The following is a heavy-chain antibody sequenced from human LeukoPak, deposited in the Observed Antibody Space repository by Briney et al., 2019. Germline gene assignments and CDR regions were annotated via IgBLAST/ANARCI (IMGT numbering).Heavy chain of an antibody. CDR3: ARGYSSGWPDF. CDR2: IYGGGST. Sequence: GGSLRLSCAASGFTVSTSYMNWVRQAPGKGLEWVSVIYGGGSTYYADSVRGRFTISRDNSKNTLYLQMNSLRAEDTALYFCARGYSSGWPDFWGQGTLVSVSS. D-gene: IGHD6-25*01. V-gene: IGHV3-53*01. J-gene: IGHJ4*02. CDR1: GFTVSTSY.